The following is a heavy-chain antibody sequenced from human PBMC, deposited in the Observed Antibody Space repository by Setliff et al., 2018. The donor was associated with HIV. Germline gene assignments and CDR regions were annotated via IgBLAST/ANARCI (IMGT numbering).Heavy chain of an antibody. V-gene: IGHV5-51*01. Sequence: GESLKISCKGSGYNFNTYRIAWVRQMPGKGLEWMGIIYPGDSGTTYSPSFQGQVTISADKSINTAYLQMNSLKSEDTAIYYCAKDRFSGSSSLDSWGQGTQVTVSS. CDR2: IYPGDSGT. D-gene: IGHD1-26*01. J-gene: IGHJ4*02. CDR3: AKDRFSGSSSLDS. CDR1: GYNFNTYR.